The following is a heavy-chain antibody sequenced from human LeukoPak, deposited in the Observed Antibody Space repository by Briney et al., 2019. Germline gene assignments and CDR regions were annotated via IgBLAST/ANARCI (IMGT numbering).Heavy chain of an antibody. Sequence: SETLSLTCAVSGGSISSSNWWSWVRQPPGKGLEWIGEIYHSGSTNYNPSLKSRVTMSVDTSKNQFSLKLSSVTAADTAVYYCARTALGGTSGYYLGVFDYWGQGTLVTVSS. CDR2: IYHSGST. J-gene: IGHJ4*02. CDR1: GGSISSSNW. CDR3: ARTALGGTSGYYLGVFDY. V-gene: IGHV4-4*02. D-gene: IGHD3-22*01.